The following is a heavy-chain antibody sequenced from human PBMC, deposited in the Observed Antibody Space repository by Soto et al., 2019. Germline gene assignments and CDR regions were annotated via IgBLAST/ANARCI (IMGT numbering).Heavy chain of an antibody. V-gene: IGHV3-30-3*01. J-gene: IGHJ6*02. D-gene: IGHD3-16*01. CDR1: GFTFSSYA. Sequence: GGSLRLSCAASGFTFSSYAMSWVRQAPGKGLEWVAVISYDGSNKYYADSVKGRFTISRDNSKNTLYLQMNSLRAEDTAVYYCARTVRGTIIADYYYGMDVWGQGTMVTV. CDR2: ISYDGSNK. CDR3: ARTVRGTIIADYYYGMDV.